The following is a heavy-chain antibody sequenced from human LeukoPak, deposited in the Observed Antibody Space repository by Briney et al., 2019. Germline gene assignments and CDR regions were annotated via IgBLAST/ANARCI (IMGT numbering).Heavy chain of an antibody. D-gene: IGHD1-26*01. CDR1: GGSISSSSYY. CDR2: IYYSGST. J-gene: IGHJ4*02. CDR3: ARDSGSYYVY. V-gene: IGHV4-39*07. Sequence: PSETLSLTCTVSGGSISSSSYYWGWIRQPPGKGLEWIGSIYYSGSTYYNPSLKSRVTISVDTSKNQFSLKLSSVTAADTAVYYCARDSGSYYVYWGQGTLVTVSS.